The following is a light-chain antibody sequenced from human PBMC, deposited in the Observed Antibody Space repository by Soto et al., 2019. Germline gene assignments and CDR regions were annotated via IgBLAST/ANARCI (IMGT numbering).Light chain of an antibody. CDR2: KAS. Sequence: IQMTHAPSTLPASVGDIVAVTFRASQSIRSWLAWYQEKPGKAPKLLIYKASLLETGVPSRFSGSGSGTEFTLTISSLQTDDFGTYYCQQYNSHPWTFGQGTKVDIK. CDR3: QQYNSHPWT. CDR1: QSIRSW. V-gene: IGKV1-5*03. J-gene: IGKJ1*01.